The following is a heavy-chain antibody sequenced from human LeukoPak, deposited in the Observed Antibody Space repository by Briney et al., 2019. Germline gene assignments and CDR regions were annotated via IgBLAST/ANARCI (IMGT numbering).Heavy chain of an antibody. CDR1: GFTFSNYW. Sequence: PGGSLRLSCAASGFTFSNYWMSWVRQAPGKGLEWVANMNQDGSEKYYVDSVKGRLTISRDNAKNSLYLQMNSLRDEDTAVYYCASALGLGATDYFDYWGLGTLVTVSS. CDR2: MNQDGSEK. D-gene: IGHD1-26*01. CDR3: ASALGLGATDYFDY. J-gene: IGHJ4*02. V-gene: IGHV3-7*01.